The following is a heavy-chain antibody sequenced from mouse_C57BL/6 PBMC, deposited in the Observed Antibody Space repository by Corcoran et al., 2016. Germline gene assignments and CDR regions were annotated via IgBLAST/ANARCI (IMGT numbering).Heavy chain of an antibody. CDR1: GYTFTDYN. V-gene: IGHV1-18*01. Sequence: EVQLQQSGPELVKPGASVKIPCKASGYTFTDYNMDWVQQSHGKSLEWIGDINPNNGGTIYNQKSKGKDTLTVDKSSSTAYMELRSLTSEDTAVYYCARSGWLLAEKEGYYAMDYWGQGTSVTVSS. CDR2: INPNNGGT. CDR3: ARSGWLLAEKEGYYAMDY. D-gene: IGHD2-3*01. J-gene: IGHJ4*01.